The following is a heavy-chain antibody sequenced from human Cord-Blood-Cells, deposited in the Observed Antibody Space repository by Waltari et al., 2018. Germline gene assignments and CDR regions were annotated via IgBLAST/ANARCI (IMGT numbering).Heavy chain of an antibody. CDR2: ISYDGSNK. J-gene: IGHJ6*02. CDR3: AKDEVGNYYYYGMDV. CDR1: GFTFSSYG. D-gene: IGHD7-27*01. V-gene: IGHV3-30*18. Sequence: QVQLVESGGGVVQPGRSLRLSCAASGFTFSSYGMHWVRQAPGKGLEWVAVISYDGSNKYYADSVKGRFTISRSNSKNTLYLQMNSLRAEDTAVYYCAKDEVGNYYYYGMDVWGQGTTVTVSS.